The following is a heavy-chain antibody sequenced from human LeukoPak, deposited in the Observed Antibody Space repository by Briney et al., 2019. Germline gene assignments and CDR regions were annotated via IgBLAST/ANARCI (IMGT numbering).Heavy chain of an antibody. Sequence: GGSLTLSCAASGITFSGYAMHWVRQAPGKGLEWVAVVSYDGSHKYYADSVKGRFTTSRDNSNNTLYLEMNSLRAEDTAMYYCARDWCFDYWGQGTLVTVSS. J-gene: IGHJ4*02. CDR2: VSYDGSHK. V-gene: IGHV3-30*04. D-gene: IGHD2-15*01. CDR3: ARDWCFDY. CDR1: GITFSGYA.